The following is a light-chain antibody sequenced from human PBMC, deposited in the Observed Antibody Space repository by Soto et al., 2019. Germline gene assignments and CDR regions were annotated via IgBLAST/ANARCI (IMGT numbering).Light chain of an antibody. V-gene: IGKV1-27*01. J-gene: IGKJ1*01. Sequence: DIQMTQSPSSLSASVGDRVTIACRASQGISNYLAWFQQKPGKVPKLLIFAASALQSGVPSRFSGSGSGTDFTLTIGSLQPEDVATYYCQTYDTVPAWAFGQGTRVEIK. CDR1: QGISNY. CDR3: QTYDTVPAWA. CDR2: AAS.